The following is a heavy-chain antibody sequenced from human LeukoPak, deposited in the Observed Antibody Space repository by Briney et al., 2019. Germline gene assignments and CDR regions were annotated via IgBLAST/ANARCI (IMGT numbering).Heavy chain of an antibody. J-gene: IGHJ4*02. CDR3: ARDLPPGYCSSTSCPEEAFDY. CDR2: ISSSSSYI. D-gene: IGHD2-2*01. CDR1: GFTFSSHS. V-gene: IGHV3-21*01. Sequence: GGSLRLSCAASGFTFSSHSMNWVRQAPGKGLEWVSSISSSSSYIYYTDSVKGRFTISRDNAKNSLYLQTNSLRAEDTAVYYCARDLPPGYCSSTSCPEEAFDYWGQGTLVTVSS.